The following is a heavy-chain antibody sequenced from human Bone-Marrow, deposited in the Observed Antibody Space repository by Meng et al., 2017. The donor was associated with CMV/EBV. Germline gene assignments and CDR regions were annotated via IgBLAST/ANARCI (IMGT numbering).Heavy chain of an antibody. J-gene: IGHJ4*02. CDR2: ISAYNGNT. Sequence: ASVKVSCKASGYTFTSYGISWVRQAPGQGLEWMGWISAYNGNTNYAQKLQGRVTMTTDTSTSTAYMELRSLRSDDTAVYYCANVLAPEDNNWKAWYFDYWGQGTLVTVSS. CDR3: ANVLAPEDNNWKAWYFDY. V-gene: IGHV1-18*01. CDR1: GYTFTSYG. D-gene: IGHD1-20*01.